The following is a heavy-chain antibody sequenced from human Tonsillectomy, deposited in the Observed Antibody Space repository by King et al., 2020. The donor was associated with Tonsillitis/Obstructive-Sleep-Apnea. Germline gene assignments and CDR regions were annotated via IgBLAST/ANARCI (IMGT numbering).Heavy chain of an antibody. Sequence: LQLQESGPGLVKPSETLSLTCTVSGGSISSSSYYWGWIRQPPGKGLEWIGSIYYGGSTYYNPSLKSRVTISVDTSKNQFSLKLSSVTAADTAVYYCARHVRYCSGGSCFMTGFDYWGQGTLVTVSS. CDR1: GGSISSSSYY. CDR3: ARHVRYCSGGSCFMTGFDY. V-gene: IGHV4-39*01. D-gene: IGHD2-15*01. CDR2: IYYGGST. J-gene: IGHJ4*02.